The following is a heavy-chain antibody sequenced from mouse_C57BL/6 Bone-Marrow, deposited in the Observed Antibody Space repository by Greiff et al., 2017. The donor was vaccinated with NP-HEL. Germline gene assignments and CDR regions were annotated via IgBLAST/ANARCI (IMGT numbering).Heavy chain of an antibody. CDR3: ARDSSGYLYYFDY. CDR1: GYTFTSYW. J-gene: IGHJ2*01. Sequence: LQQPGAELVMPGASVKLSCKASGYTFTSYWMHWVKQRPGQGLEWIGEIDPSDSYTNYNQKFKGKSTLTVDKSSSTAYMQLSSLTSEDSAVYYCARDSSGYLYYFDYWGQGTTLTVSS. D-gene: IGHD3-2*02. V-gene: IGHV1-69*01. CDR2: IDPSDSYT.